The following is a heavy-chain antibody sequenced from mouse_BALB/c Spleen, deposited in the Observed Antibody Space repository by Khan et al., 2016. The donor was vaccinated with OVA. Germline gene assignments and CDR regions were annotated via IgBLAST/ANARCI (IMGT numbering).Heavy chain of an antibody. CDR1: GFTLSSFG. CDR3: TRRRIYDGYYGGAMDY. J-gene: IGHJ4*01. D-gene: IGHD2-3*01. CDR2: ISSGSNTI. V-gene: IGHV5-17*02. Sequence: EVELVESGGGLVQPGGSRKLSCAASGFTLSSFGMHWVRQAPEKGLEWVAYISSGSNTINYADTVKGRFTISRDNSQNNLFLQMTSLRSEDTAMYDCTRRRIYDGYYGGAMDYWGQGTSGTVSS.